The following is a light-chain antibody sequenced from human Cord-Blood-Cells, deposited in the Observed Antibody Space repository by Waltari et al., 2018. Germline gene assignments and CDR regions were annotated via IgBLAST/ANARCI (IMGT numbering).Light chain of an antibody. Sequence: EIVLTQYPGTLSFSPGDRATISCRASQSVSSSYLAWYQQKPGQAPRLLIYGASSRATGIPDRFSGSGSGTDFTLTISRLEPEDFAVYYCQQYGSSPYTFGQGTKLEIK. V-gene: IGKV3-20*01. CDR2: GAS. J-gene: IGKJ2*01. CDR3: QQYGSSPYT. CDR1: QSVSSSY.